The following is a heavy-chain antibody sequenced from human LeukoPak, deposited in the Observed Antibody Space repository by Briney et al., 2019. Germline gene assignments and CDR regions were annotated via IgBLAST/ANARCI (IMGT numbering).Heavy chain of an antibody. D-gene: IGHD1/OR15-1a*01. V-gene: IGHV3-48*04. J-gene: IGHJ4*02. CDR1: GFSFSSYS. CDR2: ITGSSRMI. CDR3: ARISGGRTEYFDS. Sequence: GGSLRLSCATCGFSFSSYSMTWVRQAPGMGLQWVSYITGSSRMIYYADSVKGRFTVSRDNAKTSLYLQMNSLRAEDTAVYYCARISGGRTEYFDSWGQGTLVTVSS.